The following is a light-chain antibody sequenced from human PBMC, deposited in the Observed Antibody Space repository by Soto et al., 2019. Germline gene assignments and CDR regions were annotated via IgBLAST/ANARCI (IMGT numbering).Light chain of an antibody. CDR3: QQYNSYSWT. CDR2: DAS. V-gene: IGKV1-5*01. Sequence: DIQMTQSPSTLSASVRDRFTITCRASQSIGRWLAWYQQKPGKAPKLLIFDASTLESGVPSRFSGSGSGTEFTLTISSLQPDDFATYSCQQYNSYSWTFGQGTKVDI. J-gene: IGKJ1*01. CDR1: QSIGRW.